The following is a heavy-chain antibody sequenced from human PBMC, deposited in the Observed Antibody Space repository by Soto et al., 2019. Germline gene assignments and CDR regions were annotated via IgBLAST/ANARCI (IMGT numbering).Heavy chain of an antibody. CDR1: GDSIRSDAHY. V-gene: IGHV4-30-4*01. CDR2: IYHSGST. CDR3: ARLPFKILRVVINYYGMDV. D-gene: IGHD3-3*01. J-gene: IGHJ6*02. Sequence: SETLSLTCTVSGDSIRSDAHYWTWIRQPPGKGLEWIGYIYHSGSTYHNPSLKSRVSISVDTSKNQFSLKVTSVTAADTAVYYCARLPFKILRVVINYYGMDVWGQGTTVTVSS.